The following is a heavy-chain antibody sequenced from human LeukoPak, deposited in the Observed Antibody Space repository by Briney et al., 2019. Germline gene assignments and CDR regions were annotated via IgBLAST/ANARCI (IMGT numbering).Heavy chain of an antibody. CDR3: ARGYCSSTSCYTYYYYGMDV. D-gene: IGHD2-2*02. CDR1: GGSISSGSYY. V-gene: IGHV4-61*02. Sequence: PSQTLSLTCTVSGGSISSGSYYWSWTRQPAGKGLEWIGRIYTSGSTNYNPSLKSRVTISVDTSKNQFSLKLSSVTAADTAVYYCARGYCSSTSCYTYYYYGMDVWGQGTTVTVSS. J-gene: IGHJ6*02. CDR2: IYTSGST.